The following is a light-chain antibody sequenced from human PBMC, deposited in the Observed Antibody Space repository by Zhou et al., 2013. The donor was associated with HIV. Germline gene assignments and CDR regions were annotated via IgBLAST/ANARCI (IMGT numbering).Light chain of an antibody. Sequence: DIQMTQSPSAMSASVGDRVTITCRASQGISTYLAWFQQKPGKVPERLIYAASSLQSGVPSRFSGRGSGTEFTLTISSLQPEDFATYYCLQHNSYPLTFGGGTKVE. CDR3: LQHNSYPLT. CDR1: QGISTY. V-gene: IGKV1-17*03. CDR2: AAS. J-gene: IGKJ4*01.